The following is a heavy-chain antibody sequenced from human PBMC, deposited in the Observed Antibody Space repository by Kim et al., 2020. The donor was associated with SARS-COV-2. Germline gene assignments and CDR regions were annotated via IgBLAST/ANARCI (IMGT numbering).Heavy chain of an antibody. D-gene: IGHD5-18*01. Sequence: SETLSLTCTVSGGSISSSSYYWGWIRQPPGKGLEWIGSIYYSGSTYYNPSLKSRVTISVDTSKNQFSLKLSSVTAADTAVYYCARPYNGYSYGHDAFDIWGQGTMVPVSS. V-gene: IGHV4-39*01. CDR1: GGSISSSSYY. CDR2: IYYSGST. J-gene: IGHJ3*02. CDR3: ARPYNGYSYGHDAFDI.